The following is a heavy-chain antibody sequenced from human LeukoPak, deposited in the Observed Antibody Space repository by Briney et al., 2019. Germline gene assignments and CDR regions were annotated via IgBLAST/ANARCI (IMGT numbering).Heavy chain of an antibody. V-gene: IGHV4-34*01. D-gene: IGHD5-18*01. CDR2: INHSGST. J-gene: IGHJ4*02. Sequence: SETLSLTCAVYGGSFSGYYWSWIRQPPGKGLEWIGEINHSGSTNYNPSLKSRVTISVDTSKNQFSLKLSSVTAADTAVYYRARGRDGYSYGHYFDYWGQGTLVTVSS. CDR3: ARGRDGYSYGHYFDY. CDR1: GGSFSGYY.